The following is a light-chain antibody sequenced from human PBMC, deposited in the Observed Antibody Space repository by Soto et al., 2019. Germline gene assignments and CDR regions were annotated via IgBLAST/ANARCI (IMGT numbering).Light chain of an antibody. CDR2: KTS. V-gene: IGKV1-5*03. Sequence: DIQMTQSPSTLSASIGDRVTITCRASQNINTFLAWYQQKPGKAPKLLIYKTSSLESGVPSRFSGSGSGTEFTLTIHSLQADDFATYYCQQYNNSPWTFGQGTKVEIK. CDR1: QNINTF. J-gene: IGKJ1*01. CDR3: QQYNNSPWT.